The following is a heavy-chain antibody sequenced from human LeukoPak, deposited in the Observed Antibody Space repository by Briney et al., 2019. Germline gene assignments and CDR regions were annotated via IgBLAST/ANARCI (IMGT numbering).Heavy chain of an antibody. CDR3: AGGSGSYSSFDY. D-gene: IGHD3-10*01. CDR2: ISYDGSNK. J-gene: IGHJ4*02. V-gene: IGHV3-30*04. CDR1: GFTFSSYA. Sequence: QPGGSLRLSCAASGFTFSSYAMHWVRQAPGKGLEWVAVISYDGSNKYYADSVKGRFTISRDNSKNTLYLQVNSLRAEDTAVYYCAGGSGSYSSFDYWGQGTLVTVSS.